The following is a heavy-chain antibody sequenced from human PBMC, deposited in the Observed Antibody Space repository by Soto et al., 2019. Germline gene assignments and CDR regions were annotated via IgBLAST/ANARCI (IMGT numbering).Heavy chain of an antibody. CDR1: VGCINRYY. CDR3: ARGDYFVSAVWFDR. J-gene: IGHJ5*02. CDR2: IYNSGST. D-gene: IGHD5-12*01. V-gene: IGHV4-59*01. Sequence: PSWTLSLTCTVSVGCINRYYWSWVRQSPGKGLEWIGYIYNSGSTNYNPSLKSRVTISVDTSKNQFSLKLSSVTAADTAVYYWARGDYFVSAVWFDRWRQGTLVTVSS.